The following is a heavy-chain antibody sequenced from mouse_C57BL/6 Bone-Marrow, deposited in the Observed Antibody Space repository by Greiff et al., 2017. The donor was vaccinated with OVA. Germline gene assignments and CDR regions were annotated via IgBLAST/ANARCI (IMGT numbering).Heavy chain of an antibody. Sequence: QVHVKQSGAELVRPGASVTLSCKASGYTFTDYEMHWVKQTPVHGLEWIGAIDPETGGTAYNQKFKGKAILTADKSSSTAYMELRSLTSEDSAVYYCARKESGSSYDYAMDYWGQGTSVTVSS. CDR3: ARKESGSSYDYAMDY. J-gene: IGHJ4*01. CDR2: IDPETGGT. V-gene: IGHV1-15*01. CDR1: GYTFTDYE. D-gene: IGHD1-1*01.